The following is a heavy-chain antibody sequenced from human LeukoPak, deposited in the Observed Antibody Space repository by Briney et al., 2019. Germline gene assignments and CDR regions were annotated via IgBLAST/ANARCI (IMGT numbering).Heavy chain of an antibody. CDR3: ARRLYIVRGAFDI. J-gene: IGHJ3*02. Sequence: GGSLRLSCAASGFTFSTYAMTWVRQAPGKGLEWVSLIYSGGTTYYADSVKGRFTISRDNSKNTVHLQMNNLRAEDTAMYFCARRLYIVRGAFDIWGQGTMVTVSS. V-gene: IGHV3-53*01. D-gene: IGHD2/OR15-2a*01. CDR2: IYSGGTT. CDR1: GFTFSTYA.